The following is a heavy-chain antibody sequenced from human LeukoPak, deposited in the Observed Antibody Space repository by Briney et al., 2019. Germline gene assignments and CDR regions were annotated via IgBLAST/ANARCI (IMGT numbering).Heavy chain of an antibody. J-gene: IGHJ3*02. CDR3: ATSFYGDYRPQSAFDI. CDR2: INHSGST. V-gene: IGHV4-34*01. CDR1: GGSFSGYY. Sequence: PSETLSLTCAVYGGSFSGYYWSWIRQPPGKGLEWIGEINHSGSTNYNPSLKSRVTISVDTSKNQFSLKLSSVTAADTAVYYCATSFYGDYRPQSAFDIWGQRTMVTVSS. D-gene: IGHD4-17*01.